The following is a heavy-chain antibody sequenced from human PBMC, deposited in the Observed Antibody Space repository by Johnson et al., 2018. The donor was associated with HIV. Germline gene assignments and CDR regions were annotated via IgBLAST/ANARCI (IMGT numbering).Heavy chain of an antibody. CDR2: IWFDGSNE. Sequence: QVQLVESGGGVVQTGMSLRLSCAASGFTFSKFGMHWVRQAPGKGLEWVAVIWFDGSNEYYADSVKGRFIISRDNSKHTLYLQMNSLRADDTAVYYCARSRQVGTPDAFDIWGQGTMVTVSS. V-gene: IGHV3-33*01. J-gene: IGHJ3*02. CDR3: ARSRQVGTPDAFDI. CDR1: GFTFSKFG. D-gene: IGHD1-14*01.